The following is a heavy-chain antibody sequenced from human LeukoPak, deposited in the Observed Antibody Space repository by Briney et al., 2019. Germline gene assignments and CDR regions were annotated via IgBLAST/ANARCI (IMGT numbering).Heavy chain of an antibody. CDR3: AKDQRDWYFDL. J-gene: IGHJ2*01. CDR2: ISGSGSSI. CDR1: GFTFSDYY. V-gene: IGHV3-11*01. Sequence: PGGSLRLSCAASGFTFSDYYMNWIRQAPGKGLEWVSYISGSGSSIYYADSVKGRFTISRDNSKNTLYLQMNSLRAEDTAVYYCAKDQRDWYFDLWGRGTLVTVSS.